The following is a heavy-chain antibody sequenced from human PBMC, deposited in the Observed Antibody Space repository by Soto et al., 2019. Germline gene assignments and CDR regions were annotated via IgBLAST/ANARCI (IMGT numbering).Heavy chain of an antibody. Sequence: QITLKESGPTLVNPTQTLTLTCTFSGFSISTSRVGVGWFRQRPGKALEWLALIYWDDDKGYSPSLKSRLTTTKDTSKNQVVLTMTNMDPEYTATDYCAHPYCDYYFDYWGQGTLVTVSS. CDR3: AHPYCDYYFDY. D-gene: IGHD4-17*01. J-gene: IGHJ4*02. CDR1: GFSISTSRVG. CDR2: IYWDDDK. V-gene: IGHV2-5*02.